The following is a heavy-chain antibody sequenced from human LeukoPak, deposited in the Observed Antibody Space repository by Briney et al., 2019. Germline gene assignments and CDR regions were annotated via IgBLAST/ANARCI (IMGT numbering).Heavy chain of an antibody. CDR2: IYSGGST. D-gene: IGHD2-21*01. J-gene: IGHJ4*02. Sequence: QSGGSLRLSCAASGLTVSSNYMSWVRQAPGKGLEWVSVIYSGGSTYYADSVKGRFTISRDNSKNTLYLQMNSLRAEDTAVYYCAREGPRVWGYYFDYWGQGTLVTVSS. V-gene: IGHV3-66*01. CDR1: GLTVSSNY. CDR3: AREGPRVWGYYFDY.